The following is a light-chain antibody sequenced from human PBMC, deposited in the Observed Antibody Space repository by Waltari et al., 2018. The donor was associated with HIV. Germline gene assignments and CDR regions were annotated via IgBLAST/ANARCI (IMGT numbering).Light chain of an antibody. J-gene: IGKJ2*01. V-gene: IGKV3-20*01. CDR1: QSITNTY. Sequence: EVVLTQSPGTLTSSPGGPIILSCRASQSITNTYLAWYQQRPGQTPKLLIYSASRRAAGIPERFSGSGSETDFTLTISRLEPDDFAVYYCQHYGRSPPYTFGQGTKLE. CDR2: SAS. CDR3: QHYGRSPPYT.